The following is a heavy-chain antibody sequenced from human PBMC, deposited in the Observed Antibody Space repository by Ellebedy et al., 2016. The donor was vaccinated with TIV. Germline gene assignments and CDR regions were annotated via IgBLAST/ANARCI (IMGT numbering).Heavy chain of an antibody. CDR3: AGTRTYYYYGMDV. CDR2: IYYSGST. CDR1: GGSISSYY. Sequence: GSLRLXXTVSGGSISSYYWSWIRQPPGKGLEWIGYIYYSGSTNYNPSLKSRVTISVDTSKNQFSLKLSSVTAADTAVYYCAGTRTYYYYGMDVWGQGTTVTVSS. V-gene: IGHV4-59*01. J-gene: IGHJ6*02. D-gene: IGHD1-7*01.